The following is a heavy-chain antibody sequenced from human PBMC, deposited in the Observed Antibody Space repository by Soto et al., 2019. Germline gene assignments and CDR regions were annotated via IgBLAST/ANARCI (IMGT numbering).Heavy chain of an antibody. CDR2: INAGNGNT. CDR3: ARGGSLYWYFDL. V-gene: IGHV1-3*01. D-gene: IGHD1-26*01. CDR1: GYTFTSYA. J-gene: IGHJ2*01. Sequence: QVQLVQSGAEVKKPGASVKVSCKASGYTFTSYAMPWVRQAPGQRLEWMGWINAGNGNTKYSQKFQGRVTITRDTSASTAYMERSSLRSEDTAVDYCARGGSLYWYFDLWGRGTLVTVSS.